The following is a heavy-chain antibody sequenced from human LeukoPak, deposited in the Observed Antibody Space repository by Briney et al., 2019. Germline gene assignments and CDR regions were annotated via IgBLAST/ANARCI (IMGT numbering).Heavy chain of an antibody. J-gene: IGHJ3*02. Sequence: GSVKVSCKASGYTFTGYYMHWVRQAPGQGLEWMGWINPNSGGTNYAQKLQGWVTMTRDTSISTAYMELSRLRADDTAVYYCARALGYAVSYRGAFDIWGQGTMVTVSS. CDR2: INPNSGGT. CDR3: ARALGYAVSYRGAFDI. V-gene: IGHV1-2*04. D-gene: IGHD5-18*01. CDR1: GYTFTGYY.